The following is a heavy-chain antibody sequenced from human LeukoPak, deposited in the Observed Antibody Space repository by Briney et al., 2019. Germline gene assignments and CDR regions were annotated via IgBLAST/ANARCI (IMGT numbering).Heavy chain of an antibody. V-gene: IGHV4-59*01. D-gene: IGHD2-15*01. CDR1: GGSISSYY. Sequence: SETLSLTCTVSGGSISSYYWSWIRQPPGKGLEWIGYIYYSGSTNYDPSLKSRVTISVDTSKNQFSLKLSSATAADTAVYYCARDSYCSGGSCYHFSDYGMDVWGQGTTVTVSS. CDR2: IYYSGST. CDR3: ARDSYCSGGSCYHFSDYGMDV. J-gene: IGHJ6*02.